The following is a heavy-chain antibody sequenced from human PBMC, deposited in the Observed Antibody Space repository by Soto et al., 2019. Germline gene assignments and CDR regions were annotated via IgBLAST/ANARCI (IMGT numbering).Heavy chain of an antibody. J-gene: IGHJ5*02. D-gene: IGHD2-21*02. Sequence: GGSLSLSCAASGFTFSSYGMHWVRQAPGKGLEWVAVIWYDGSNKYYADSVKGQFTISRDNAKNTLYLQMNGLTAEDTAVYYCARESGDWPLNWFDPWGQGTLVTVSS. CDR1: GFTFSSYG. CDR2: IWYDGSNK. V-gene: IGHV3-33*01. CDR3: ARESGDWPLNWFDP.